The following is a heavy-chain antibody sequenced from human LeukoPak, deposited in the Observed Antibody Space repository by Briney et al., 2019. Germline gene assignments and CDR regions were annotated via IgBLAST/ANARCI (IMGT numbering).Heavy chain of an antibody. CDR3: ARDRKGDYDVADY. CDR2: IDPNSGGT. V-gene: IGHV1-2*06. J-gene: IGHJ4*02. D-gene: IGHD4-17*01. Sequence: ASVKVSCKASGYTFTSYYMHWVRQAPGQGLEWMGRIDPNSGGTNDVQKFQGRVTMSRDTSISTVYMELSRLRYDDTAVYYCARDRKGDYDVADYWGQGTLVTVSP. CDR1: GYTFTSYY.